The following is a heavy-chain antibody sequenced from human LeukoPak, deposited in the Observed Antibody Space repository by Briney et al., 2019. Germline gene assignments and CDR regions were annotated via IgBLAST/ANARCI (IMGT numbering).Heavy chain of an antibody. CDR2: IYYSGST. D-gene: IGHD3-22*01. J-gene: IGHJ3*02. Sequence: SETLSLTCTVSGGSISSGGYYWSWIRQPPGKGLEWIGYIYYSGSTYYNPSLKSRVTISVDTSKNQFPLKLSSVTAADTAVYYCARDYDSSGYYGDAFGIWGQGTMVTVSS. V-gene: IGHV4-30-4*01. CDR3: ARDYDSSGYYGDAFGI. CDR1: GGSISSGGYY.